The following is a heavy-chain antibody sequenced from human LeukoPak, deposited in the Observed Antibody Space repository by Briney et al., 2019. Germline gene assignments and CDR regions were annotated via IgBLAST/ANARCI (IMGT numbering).Heavy chain of an antibody. CDR1: GFTFDDYA. V-gene: IGHV3-9*01. Sequence: GGSLRLSCAASGFTFDDYALHWVRQAPGKGLEWVSGISWNSRSLGYADSVKGRFTISRDNAKNSLYLQMNSLRAEDTALYFCAKDIASVVYCSGGTCGFDYWGQGALVTVSS. D-gene: IGHD2-15*01. J-gene: IGHJ4*02. CDR3: AKDIASVVYCSGGTCGFDY. CDR2: ISWNSRSL.